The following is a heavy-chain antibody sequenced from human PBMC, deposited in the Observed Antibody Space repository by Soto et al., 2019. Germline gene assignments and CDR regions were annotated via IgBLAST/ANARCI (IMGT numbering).Heavy chain of an antibody. CDR1: GGSFSGHS. D-gene: IGHD3-22*01. J-gene: IGHJ5*01. Sequence: SETLSLTCAVYGGSFSGHSWTWIRQSPGKGLEWIGDINHSGRVNYSPSLKSRVTISLDTSKNQFSLTLSAVTAADTAMYYCSTRAYDTNGYYRFDPWGQGPLVNAPQ. V-gene: IGHV4-34*01. CDR2: INHSGRV. CDR3: STRAYDTNGYYRFDP.